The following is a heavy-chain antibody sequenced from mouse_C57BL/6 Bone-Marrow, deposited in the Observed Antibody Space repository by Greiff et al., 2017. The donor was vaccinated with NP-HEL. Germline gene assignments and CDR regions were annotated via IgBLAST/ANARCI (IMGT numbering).Heavy chain of an antibody. CDR2: IDPSDSYT. CDR1: GYTFTSYW. V-gene: IGHV1-50*01. Sequence: VQLQQPGAELVKPGASVKPSCKASGYTFTSYWMQWVKQRPGQGLEWIGEIDPSDSYTNYNQKFKGKATLTVDTSSSTAYMQLSSLTSEDSAVYYCARDYYYGSTDYWGQGTTLTVSS. D-gene: IGHD1-1*01. CDR3: ARDYYYGSTDY. J-gene: IGHJ2*01.